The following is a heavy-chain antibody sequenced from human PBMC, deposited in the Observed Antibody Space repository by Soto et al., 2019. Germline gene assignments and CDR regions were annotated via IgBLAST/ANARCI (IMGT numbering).Heavy chain of an antibody. Sequence: QVQLVESGGGLVKAGGSLRLSCAASGFVFGDYYMTWIRQAPGKGLEWLTYISSSSSHTNYADSVKVRFTISRDNAKNSVYLQINSLRAEDTAVYYCARRISAHFDYWGQGTLVTVSS. J-gene: IGHJ4*02. CDR2: ISSSSSHT. CDR3: ARRISAHFDY. CDR1: GFVFGDYY. V-gene: IGHV3-11*05.